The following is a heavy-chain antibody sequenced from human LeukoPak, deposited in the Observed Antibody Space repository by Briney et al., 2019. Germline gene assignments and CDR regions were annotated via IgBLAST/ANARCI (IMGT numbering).Heavy chain of an antibody. CDR2: IKQDGSEI. J-gene: IGHJ6*03. CDR1: GFTFSSYW. CDR3: ARGKDSSDYYYYYMDV. Sequence: GGSLRLSCAASGFTFSSYWMSWVRQAPGKGLEWVANIKQDGSEIYYVDSVKGRFTISRDNAKNSLYLQMNSLRAEDTAVYYCARGKDSSDYYYYYMDVWGKGTTVTVSS. V-gene: IGHV3-7*01. D-gene: IGHD2-21*01.